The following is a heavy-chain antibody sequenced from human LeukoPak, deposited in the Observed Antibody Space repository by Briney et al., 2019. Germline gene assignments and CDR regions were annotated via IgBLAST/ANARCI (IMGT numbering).Heavy chain of an antibody. Sequence: SETLSLTCTVSGFSMSSYYWSWIRQPPGKGLEWIGYIYYSGSTKYNPSLKSRVTISVDTSKNQFSLKLSSVTAADTAVYYCARGARAGYNLEPFDYWGQGTLVTVSS. CDR3: ARGARAGYNLEPFDY. D-gene: IGHD5-24*01. J-gene: IGHJ4*02. CDR1: GFSMSSYY. CDR2: IYYSGST. V-gene: IGHV4-59*08.